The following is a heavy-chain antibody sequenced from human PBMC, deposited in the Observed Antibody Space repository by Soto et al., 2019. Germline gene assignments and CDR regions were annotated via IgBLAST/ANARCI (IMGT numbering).Heavy chain of an antibody. CDR2: ISPSNGQT. V-gene: IGHV1-18*01. CDR1: GYTFSNFG. Sequence: QVQLVQSGTEVKKPGASVKVSCKASGYTFSNFGLSWVRQAPGQGLEWMGWISPSNGQTIYAQNFHGRVTMTTDTSTATAHMELSSMISDDTVVYYCARVIMMCGVANFGSYVYYWGHGARVTGSA. D-gene: IGHD3-16*01. J-gene: IGHJ4*01. CDR3: ARVIMMCGVANFGSYVYY.